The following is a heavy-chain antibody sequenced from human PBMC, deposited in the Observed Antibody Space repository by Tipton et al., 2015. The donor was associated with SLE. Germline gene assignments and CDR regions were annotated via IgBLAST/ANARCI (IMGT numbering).Heavy chain of an antibody. CDR3: AREATAMGPFDY. V-gene: IGHV4-4*07. J-gene: IGHJ4*02. CDR2: ISTSGST. CDR1: GGSISSYY. D-gene: IGHD5-18*01. Sequence: TLSLTCTVSGGSISSYYWTWIRQPAGRGLEWIGRISTSGSTNYNPSLKSRVTISLDTSTAQFSLNLASVTAADTAVYYCAREATAMGPFDYWGQGTLVSASS.